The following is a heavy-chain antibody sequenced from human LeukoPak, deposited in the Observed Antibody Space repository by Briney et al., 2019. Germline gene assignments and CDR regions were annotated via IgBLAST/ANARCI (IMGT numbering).Heavy chain of an antibody. Sequence: PGGSLRLSCAASGFTFDDYGMNWVRQAPGKGLEWVSGINWNGEYIGYADSVKGRFTISRDSAKTSLYLQMNSLRAEDTAFYYCVRVLYTANYPRRFDPWGQGTLVTVSS. CDR3: VRVLYTANYPRRFDP. CDR2: INWNGEYI. V-gene: IGHV3-20*04. J-gene: IGHJ5*02. CDR1: GFTFDDYG. D-gene: IGHD5-24*01.